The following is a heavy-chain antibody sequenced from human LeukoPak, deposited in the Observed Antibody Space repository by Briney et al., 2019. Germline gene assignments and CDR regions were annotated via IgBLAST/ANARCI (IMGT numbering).Heavy chain of an antibody. CDR3: ASNYYDSSGYYPHFDY. Sequence: ASVKVSCKASGGTFSSYAISWVRQAPGQGLEWMGGIIPIFGTANYAQKFQGRVTITTDESTSTAYVELSSLRSEDTAVYYCASNYYDSSGYYPHFDYWGQGTLVTVSS. CDR1: GGTFSSYA. CDR2: IIPIFGTA. V-gene: IGHV1-69*05. D-gene: IGHD3-22*01. J-gene: IGHJ4*02.